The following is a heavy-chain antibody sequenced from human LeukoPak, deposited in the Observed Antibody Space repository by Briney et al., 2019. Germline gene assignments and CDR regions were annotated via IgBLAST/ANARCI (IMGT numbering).Heavy chain of an antibody. CDR3: ARVGLTSGSYFTLGY. CDR2: IYSGGST. J-gene: IGHJ4*02. D-gene: IGHD1-26*01. V-gene: IGHV3-53*01. CDR1: GFTVSSNY. Sequence: GGSLRLSCAASGFTVSSNYMSWVRQAPGKGLEWVSVIYSGGSTYYADSVKGRFTISRHNSKNTLYLQMNSLRAEGTAVYYCARVGLTSGSYFTLGYWGQGTLVTVSS.